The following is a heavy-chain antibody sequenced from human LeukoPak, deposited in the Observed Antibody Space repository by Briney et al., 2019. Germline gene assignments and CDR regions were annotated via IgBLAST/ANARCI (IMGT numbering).Heavy chain of an antibody. Sequence: GGSLRLSCAASGFTFSSYAMSWVRQAPGKGLEWVSAISGSGGSTYYADSVKGRFTISRDNSKNTLYLQMNSLRAEDTAVYYCAKLRHYYDSSGYLYYFDYWGQGTLVTVSS. CDR2: ISGSGGST. J-gene: IGHJ4*02. CDR1: GFTFSSYA. D-gene: IGHD3-22*01. V-gene: IGHV3-23*01. CDR3: AKLRHYYDSSGYLYYFDY.